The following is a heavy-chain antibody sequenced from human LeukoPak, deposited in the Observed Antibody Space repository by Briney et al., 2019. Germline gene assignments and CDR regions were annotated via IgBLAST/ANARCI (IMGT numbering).Heavy chain of an antibody. CDR2: IKQDGGEK. Sequence: GGSLRLSCAASGFTFSTYWMSWVRQAPGKGLEWVANIKQDGGEKYYVDSVGGRFTISRDNAKNSLYLQMNSLRVEDTAVYYCATSQTTSGRYGNAFDIWGQGTMVTVSS. CDR1: GFTFSTYW. CDR3: ATSQTTSGRYGNAFDI. J-gene: IGHJ3*02. V-gene: IGHV3-7*01. D-gene: IGHD6-19*01.